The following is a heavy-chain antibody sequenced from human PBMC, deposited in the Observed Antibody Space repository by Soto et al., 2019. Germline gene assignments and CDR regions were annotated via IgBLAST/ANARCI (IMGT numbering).Heavy chain of an antibody. D-gene: IGHD6-19*01. V-gene: IGHV4-59*11. CDR2: IFYTGST. Sequence: SETLSLTCTVSRVSMSSHFWSWIRQPPGKALEWIAYIFYTGSTNYNPSLKSRVTISIDASESQFSLKLNSVTAADTAVYYCARVSGAVSGTRKFDSWGQGTLVTVSS. CDR1: RVSMSSHF. J-gene: IGHJ4*02. CDR3: ARVSGAVSGTRKFDS.